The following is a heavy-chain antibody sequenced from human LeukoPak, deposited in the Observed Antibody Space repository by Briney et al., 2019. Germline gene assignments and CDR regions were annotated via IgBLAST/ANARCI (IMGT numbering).Heavy chain of an antibody. CDR1: GYTFNSHW. Sequence: GESLKISCKASGYTFNSHWIGWVRQVPGKGLEWMGVIYPDDSYTTYNPSFQGQVSISADKSTSTAYLQWRSLKASDSAMYYGVRPRGGDCTNDVCYYFDYWGQGTLVTVSS. V-gene: IGHV5-51*01. D-gene: IGHD2-8*01. CDR2: IYPDDSYT. J-gene: IGHJ4*02. CDR3: VRPRGGDCTNDVCYYFDY.